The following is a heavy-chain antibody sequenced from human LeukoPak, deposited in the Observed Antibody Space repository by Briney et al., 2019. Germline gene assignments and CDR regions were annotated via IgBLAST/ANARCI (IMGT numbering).Heavy chain of an antibody. CDR3: ARDKVTD. CDR2: INQDGSEK. V-gene: IGHV3-7*01. J-gene: IGHJ4*01. Sequence: PGGSLRLSCAASGFTFSSHWMSWVRQTPGKGLEWVAHINQDGSEKYYVDSVKGRFTISRDNAKNSLHLQVNSLRSEDTAVNYCARDKVTDWGHGALVTVSS. CDR1: GFTFSSHW.